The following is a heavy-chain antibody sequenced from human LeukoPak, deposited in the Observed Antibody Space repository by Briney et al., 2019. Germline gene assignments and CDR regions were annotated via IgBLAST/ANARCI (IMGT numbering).Heavy chain of an antibody. J-gene: IGHJ4*02. CDR1: GYSFTSYW. CDR3: ATIVVAGFDY. D-gene: IGHD6-19*01. Sequence: PGESLKIPCKGSGYSFTSYWIGWVRQMPGKGLEWMEIIYPGDSDTRYSPSFQGQVTISADKPISTAYLQWSSLQASDTAMYYCATIVVAGFDYWGRGTLVTVSS. CDR2: IYPGDSDT. V-gene: IGHV5-51*01.